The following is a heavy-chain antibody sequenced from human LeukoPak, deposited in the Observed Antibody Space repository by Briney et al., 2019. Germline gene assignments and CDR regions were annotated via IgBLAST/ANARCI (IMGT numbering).Heavy chain of an antibody. CDR1: GYAFTGYY. CDR2: INPNSGGT. D-gene: IGHD4-17*01. V-gene: IGHV1-2*02. CDR3: ARDPTVTRHDY. J-gene: IGHJ4*02. Sequence: ASVKVSCKASGYAFTGYYLHWVRQAPGQGLEWMGWINPNSGGTNYAQKFQGRVTMTRDTSISTAYMELSRLRSDDTAVYYCARDPTVTRHDYWGQGTLATVSS.